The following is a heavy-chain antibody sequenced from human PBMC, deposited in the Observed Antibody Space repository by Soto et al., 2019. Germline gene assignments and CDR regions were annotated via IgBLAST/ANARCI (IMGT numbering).Heavy chain of an antibody. V-gene: IGHV2-26*01. Sequence: VTLKESGPVLVKPTETLTLRCTVSGLSITDSEMGVSWIRQPPGQPLEWLAHIDSSGEKSYRTFLKSRLAISKDTSQSQIVLTMTSMDPADTATSYYARRHLAVAVSPWFDPWGQMIPVTVSS. J-gene: IGHJ5*02. CDR3: ARRHLAVAVSPWFDP. CDR2: IDSSGEK. CDR1: GLSITDSEMG.